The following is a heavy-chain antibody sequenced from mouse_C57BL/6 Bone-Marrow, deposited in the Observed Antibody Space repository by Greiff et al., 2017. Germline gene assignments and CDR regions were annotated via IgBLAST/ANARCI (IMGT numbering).Heavy chain of an antibody. CDR3: TRGGYYYGSSPRFAY. V-gene: IGHV1-5*01. CDR1: GYTFTSYW. Sequence: VQLQQSGTVLARPGASVKMSCKTSGYTFTSYWMHWVKQRPGQGLEWIGAIYPGNSDTSYNQKFKGKAKLTAVTSASTAYVELSSLTNEDSAVYYCTRGGYYYGSSPRFAYWGQGTLVTVSA. D-gene: IGHD1-1*01. J-gene: IGHJ3*01. CDR2: IYPGNSDT.